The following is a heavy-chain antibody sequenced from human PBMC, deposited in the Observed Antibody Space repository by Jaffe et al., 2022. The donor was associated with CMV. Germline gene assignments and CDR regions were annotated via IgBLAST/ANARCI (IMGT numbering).Heavy chain of an antibody. V-gene: IGHV4-4*07. CDR3: AREPPSPGILGASHRSYHYGVDL. D-gene: IGHD6-13*01. Sequence: QVQLQESGPGLVKPSETLSLICSVSGGSISNYYWSWIRQSAGRGLEWIGRIYTSGNIDYNPSLKSRVSMSVDTSKNHVSLKLTSVTAADTAVYYCAREPPSPGILGASHRSYHYGVDLWGQGTTVTVSS. J-gene: IGHJ6*02. CDR1: GGSISNYY. CDR2: IYTSGNI.